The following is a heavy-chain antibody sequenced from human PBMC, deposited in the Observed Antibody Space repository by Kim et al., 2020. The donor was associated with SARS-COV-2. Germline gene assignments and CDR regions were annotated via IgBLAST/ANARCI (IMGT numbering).Heavy chain of an antibody. J-gene: IGHJ5*02. V-gene: IGHV4-39*01. CDR1: GDSISSSSYY. Sequence: SETLSLTCTVSGDSISSSSYYWGWIRQPPGKGLEWIGNVFYSGSTYYNPSLKSRVTISVDTSKNQFSLKLSSVTAADTAVYYCATTNGGWYPTWFDPWGQGTLVTVSS. D-gene: IGHD6-19*01. CDR3: ATTNGGWYPTWFDP. CDR2: VFYSGST.